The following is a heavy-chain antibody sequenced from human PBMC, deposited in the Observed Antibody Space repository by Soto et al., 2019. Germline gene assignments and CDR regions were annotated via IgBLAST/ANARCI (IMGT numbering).Heavy chain of an antibody. CDR3: ARSRNSAVPESFDY. CDR2: ISRDGSNK. Sequence: VGSLRLSCAASGFTFSRYAIHWVRQAPGKGLEWVAVISRDGSNKYYVDSVKGRFTISRDNSKNTLYLQMNSLRDEDTAVYYCARSRNSAVPESFDYCGQGTLVTVSS. CDR1: GFTFSRYA. D-gene: IGHD3-10*01. V-gene: IGHV3-30*04. J-gene: IGHJ4*02.